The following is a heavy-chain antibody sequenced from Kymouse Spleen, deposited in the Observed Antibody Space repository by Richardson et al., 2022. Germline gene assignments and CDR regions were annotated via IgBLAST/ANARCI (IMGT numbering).Heavy chain of an antibody. CDR1: GFTFSGSA. D-gene: IGHD1-1*01,IGHD1-20*01,IGHD1-7*01. CDR2: IRSKANSYAT. Sequence: EVQLVESGGGLVQPGGSLKLSCAASGFTFSGSAMHWVRQASGKGLEWVGRIRSKANSYATAYAASVKGRFTISRDDSKNTAYLQMNSLKTEDTAVYYCTRDWNIHYYGMDVWGQGTTVTVSS. V-gene: IGHV3-73*02. J-gene: IGHJ6*02. CDR3: TRDWNIHYYGMDV.